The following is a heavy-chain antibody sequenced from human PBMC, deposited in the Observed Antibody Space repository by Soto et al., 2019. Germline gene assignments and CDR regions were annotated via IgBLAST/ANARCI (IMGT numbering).Heavy chain of an antibody. CDR2: IYYSGST. CDR1: GGSISSYY. D-gene: IGHD1-26*01. J-gene: IGHJ3*02. CDR3: ARQEGELPPGAFDI. V-gene: IGHV4-59*08. Sequence: SETLSLTCTVSGGSISSYYWSWIRQPPGKGLEWIGYIYYSGSTNYNPSLKSRVTISVDTSKNQFSLKLSSVTAADTAVYYCARQEGELPPGAFDIWGQGTMVTVSS.